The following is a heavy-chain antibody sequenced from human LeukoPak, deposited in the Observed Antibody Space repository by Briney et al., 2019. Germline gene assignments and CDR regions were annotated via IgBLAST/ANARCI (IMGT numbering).Heavy chain of an antibody. CDR3: ARDPGQASSWSEGYYYYGMDV. J-gene: IGHJ6*02. V-gene: IGHV4-39*02. CDR2: IYYSGST. D-gene: IGHD6-13*01. CDR1: GGSISSSSYY. Sequence: SETLSLTCTVSGGSISSSSYYWGWIRQPPGKGLEWIGSIYYSGSTYYNPSLKSRVTISVDTSKNQFSLKLSSVTAADTAVYYCARDPGQASSWSEGYYYYGMDVWGQGTTVTVSS.